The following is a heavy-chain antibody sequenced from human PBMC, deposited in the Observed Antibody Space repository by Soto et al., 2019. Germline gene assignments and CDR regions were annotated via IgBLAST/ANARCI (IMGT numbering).Heavy chain of an antibody. J-gene: IGHJ4*02. V-gene: IGHV1-18*01. CDR3: ARAVPYSVGARLDY. CDR2: ISVYDGNT. CDR1: GYTFSNYG. D-gene: IGHD1-26*01. Sequence: QVQVLQSGAEVKKPGASVKVSCTASGYTFSNYGITWVRQAPGQGLEWMGWISVYDGNTAYAQKVQGRVTMTTDTSTSTAYMELRSLTSDDTAVYYCARAVPYSVGARLDYWGQGTLVTVSS.